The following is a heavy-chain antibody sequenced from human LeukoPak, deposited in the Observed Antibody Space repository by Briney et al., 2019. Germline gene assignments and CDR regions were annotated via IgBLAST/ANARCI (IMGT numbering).Heavy chain of an antibody. CDR1: GYTFTSYY. Sequence: ASVTVSCKASGYTFTSYYMHWVRQAPGQGLEWMGIINPSGGSTSYAQKFQGRVTMTRDTSTSTVYMELSSLRSEDTAVYYCARDLGDIVVVPAALGYWGQGTLVTVSS. CDR3: ARDLGDIVVVPAALGY. V-gene: IGHV1-46*01. J-gene: IGHJ4*02. D-gene: IGHD2-2*01. CDR2: INPSGGST.